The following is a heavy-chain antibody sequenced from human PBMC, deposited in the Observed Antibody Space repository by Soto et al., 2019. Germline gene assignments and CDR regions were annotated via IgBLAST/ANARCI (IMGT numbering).Heavy chain of an antibody. CDR3: ARDFADYDSSGHDY. D-gene: IGHD3-22*01. CDR1: GFTFSSYA. CDR2: ISYDGSNK. Sequence: QVQLVESGGGVVQPGRSLRLSCAASGFTFSSYAMHWVRQAPGKGLEWVAVISYDGSNKYYADSVEGRFTISRDNSKNTLYLQMNSLRAEDTAVYYCARDFADYDSSGHDYWGQGTLVTVSS. V-gene: IGHV3-30-3*01. J-gene: IGHJ4*02.